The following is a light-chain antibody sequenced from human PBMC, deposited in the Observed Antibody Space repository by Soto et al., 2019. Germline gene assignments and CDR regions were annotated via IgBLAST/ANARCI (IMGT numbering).Light chain of an antibody. V-gene: IGKV3-20*01. J-gene: IGKJ3*01. CDR3: QLYGTSPIT. CDR1: QIVSSNS. CDR2: GAS. Sequence: EIVLTQSPGTLPLSPGERATLSCRASQIVSSNSLAWYQQKPGQAPRLLLFGASSRATGIPDGLTASGCGTDFTLTIRSLEPAPVAVYYCQLYGTSPITFGPVTKVYIK.